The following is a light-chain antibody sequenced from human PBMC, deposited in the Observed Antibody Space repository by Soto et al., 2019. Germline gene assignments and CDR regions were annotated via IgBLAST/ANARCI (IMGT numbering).Light chain of an antibody. CDR2: GAS. J-gene: IGKJ1*01. Sequence: EIVLTQSPGTLSLSPGERATLSCRASQSVSYYLAWYQQKPGQAPRLLIYGASTRAPGFPARFSGSGSGTDFTLTISSLQSEDFAVYYCQQYNNWPWTFGQGTKVDI. CDR1: QSVSYY. CDR3: QQYNNWPWT. V-gene: IGKV3-15*01.